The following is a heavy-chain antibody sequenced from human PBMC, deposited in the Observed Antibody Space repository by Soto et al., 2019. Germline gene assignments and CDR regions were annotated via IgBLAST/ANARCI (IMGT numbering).Heavy chain of an antibody. CDR3: ARDTFGGAYDSFP. CDR1: GFSVSSLY. CDR2: ISSDDNT. V-gene: IGHV3-66*01. Sequence: EVQLVESGGGFVQPGGSLGLSCAASGFSVSSLYMTWVRQAQGKGLQWVAVISSDDNTYYADSVKGRFTISRDTSSNTLYRDMNSLRAEDTAVYYCARDTFGGAYDSFPGGQGTLVTVTS. D-gene: IGHD3-3*01. J-gene: IGHJ4*02.